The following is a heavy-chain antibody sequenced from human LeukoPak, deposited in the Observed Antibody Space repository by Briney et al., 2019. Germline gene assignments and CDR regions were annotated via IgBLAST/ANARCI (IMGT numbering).Heavy chain of an antibody. CDR1: GFTFSSYW. CDR2: IKQDGSEK. D-gene: IGHD3-22*01. Sequence: GGSLRLSCAASGFTFSSYWMSWVRQAPGKGLEWVANIKQDGSEKYYVDSVKGRFTISRDNAKNSLYLQMNSLRAEDTAVYYCARDRGDYYYDSSAYSWGQGTLVTVSS. J-gene: IGHJ4*02. V-gene: IGHV3-7*01. CDR3: ARDRGDYYYDSSAYS.